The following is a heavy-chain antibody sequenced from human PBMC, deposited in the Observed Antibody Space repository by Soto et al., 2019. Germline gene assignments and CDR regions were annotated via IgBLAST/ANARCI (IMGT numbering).Heavy chain of an antibody. CDR3: AHSRCGGDCLQSYSSHSYYGMDV. Sequence: QITLKESGPTLVKPTQTLTLTCTFSGFSLSTSGVGVGWIRQPPGKALEWLALIYWDDDKRYSPSLKSRLTIPKDTSKHQVVLTMTNMDPVDTATYYCAHSRCGGDCLQSYSSHSYYGMDVWGQGTTVTVSS. D-gene: IGHD2-21*02. CDR2: IYWDDDK. V-gene: IGHV2-5*02. J-gene: IGHJ6*02. CDR1: GFSLSTSGVG.